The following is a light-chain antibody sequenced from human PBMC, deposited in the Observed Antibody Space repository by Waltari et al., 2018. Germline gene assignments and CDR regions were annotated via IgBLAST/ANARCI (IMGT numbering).Light chain of an antibody. CDR3: QKYDFVPAT. CDR1: QGVGKY. Sequence: EFVFTQSPATPSLSPGERATLSWRATQGVGKYLAWYQQRPGQALRLLLFHTSIRATGIPDRFSGSGYGPDFSLTISRLGPEDVAVYFCQKYDFVPATLGQGTTVEIK. J-gene: IGKJ1*01. V-gene: IGKV3-20*01. CDR2: HTS.